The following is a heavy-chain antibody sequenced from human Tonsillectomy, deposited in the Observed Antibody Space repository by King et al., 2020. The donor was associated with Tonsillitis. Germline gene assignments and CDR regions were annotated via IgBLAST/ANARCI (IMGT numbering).Heavy chain of an antibody. CDR1: GDAITSGSYY. V-gene: IGHV4-61*02. CDR2: IYTSGSA. J-gene: IGHJ3*02. CDR3: AKTFNYYDSNGYYAFDI. D-gene: IGHD3-22*01. Sequence: VQLQESGPGLVKPSETLSLTCTVSGDAITSGSYYWSWIRQPAGKGLEWIGRIYTSGSANYNPSLKSRVTISVDTSKKQFSLNLSSVTAADTAMYYCAKTFNYYDSNGYYAFDIWGQGTMVTVSS.